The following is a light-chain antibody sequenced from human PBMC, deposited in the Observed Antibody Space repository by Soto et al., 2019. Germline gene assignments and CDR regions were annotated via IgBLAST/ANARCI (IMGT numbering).Light chain of an antibody. CDR2: NNS. V-gene: IGLV1-40*01. J-gene: IGLJ1*01. CDR3: QSYDSSLSGYV. Sequence: QSALTQPPSVSGAPGQRVTISCTGSSSNIGAGYDVNWYQQLPGTAPKLLIYNNSNRPSGVPDRFSGSKSGTSASLAITGLQAEDEADYYCQSYDSSLSGYVFGTGTKLTVL. CDR1: SSNIGAGYD.